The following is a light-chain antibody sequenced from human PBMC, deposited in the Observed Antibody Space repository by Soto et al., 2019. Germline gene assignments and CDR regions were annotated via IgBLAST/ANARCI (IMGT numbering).Light chain of an antibody. CDR3: QQYYSTPYT. CDR2: WAS. Sequence: DIVMTQSPDSLAVSLGERATINCKSSQSVLYPSNNKNYLAWYQQTPGQPPKLLIYWASTRDSGVPDRFSGSGSGTDFTLTISSLQAEDVAVYYCQQYYSTPYTFGQGTKLEI. J-gene: IGKJ2*01. CDR1: QSVLYPSNNKNY. V-gene: IGKV4-1*01.